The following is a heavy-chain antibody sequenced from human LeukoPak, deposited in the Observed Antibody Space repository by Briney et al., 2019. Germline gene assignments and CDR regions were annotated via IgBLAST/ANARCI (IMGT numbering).Heavy chain of an antibody. Sequence: GGSLRLSCAASGFSFSTYTMNWVRQAPGKGLEWVSSISSSSYYRYYADSVKGRFTISRDNAKNSLYLQMDSLRAEDAAVYYCAKVDTAMVTLDYWGQGTLVTVSS. CDR3: AKVDTAMVTLDY. J-gene: IGHJ4*02. CDR1: GFSFSTYT. D-gene: IGHD5-18*01. V-gene: IGHV3-21*01. CDR2: ISSSSYYR.